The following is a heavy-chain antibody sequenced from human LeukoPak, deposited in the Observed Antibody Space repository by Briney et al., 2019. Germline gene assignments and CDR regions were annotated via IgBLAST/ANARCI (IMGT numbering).Heavy chain of an antibody. Sequence: GGSLRLSCAASGFTFSSYAMSWVRQAPGKGLEWVSAISGSGGSTYYADSAKGRFTISRDNSKNTLYLQMNSLRAEDTAVYYCAKGARAYYYYYGMDVWGQGTTVTVSS. J-gene: IGHJ6*02. CDR2: ISGSGGST. CDR1: GFTFSSYA. CDR3: AKGARAYYYYYGMDV. V-gene: IGHV3-23*01.